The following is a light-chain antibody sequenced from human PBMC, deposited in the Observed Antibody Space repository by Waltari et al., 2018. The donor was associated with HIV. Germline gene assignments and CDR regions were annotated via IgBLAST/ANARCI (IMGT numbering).Light chain of an antibody. Sequence: ALPRPAPLSGSPGQPFTLPSPGPTSVIGIITLSSWYKQHPAKAPKLIIYAGIKRPSGVSNRISGSKSANTASLTISGLQAEDEADYFCSSYGGSSNWLFGGGTKLTVL. V-gene: IGLV2-23*01. CDR2: AGI. CDR1: TSVIGIITL. J-gene: IGLJ2*01. CDR3: SSYGGSSNWL.